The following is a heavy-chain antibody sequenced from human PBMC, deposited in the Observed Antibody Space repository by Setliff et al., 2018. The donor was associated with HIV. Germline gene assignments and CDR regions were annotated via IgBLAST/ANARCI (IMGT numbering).Heavy chain of an antibody. V-gene: IGHV4-34*01. CDR3: ATGLIMAPDY. D-gene: IGHD2-8*01. Sequence: PSETLSLTCAVYGESFNTYFWSWIRQPPGKGLEWIGQINHSGSTNYNPSLRSQVTISIGTSKNQFSLKLSSVTAADTAVYYCATGLIMAPDYWGQGSLVTVSS. CDR2: INHSGST. J-gene: IGHJ4*02. CDR1: GESFNTYF.